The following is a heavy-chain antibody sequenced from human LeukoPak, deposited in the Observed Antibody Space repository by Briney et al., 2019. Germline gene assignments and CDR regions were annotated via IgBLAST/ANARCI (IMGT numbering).Heavy chain of an antibody. CDR1: GGSIGTSSYY. CDR2: IYYSGGT. D-gene: IGHD5-18*01. J-gene: IGHJ5*02. V-gene: IGHV4-39*07. CDR3: EAMGGP. Sequence: SETLSLTCTVSGGSIGTSSYYWGWIRQPPGKGLEWIGTIYYSGGTFYNPSLKSRVTISLDTSKNQFSLNLSSVTAADTAVYYCEAMGGPWGQGTLVTVSS.